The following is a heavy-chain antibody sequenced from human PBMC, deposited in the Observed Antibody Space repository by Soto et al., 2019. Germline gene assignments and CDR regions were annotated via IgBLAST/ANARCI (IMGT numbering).Heavy chain of an antibody. V-gene: IGHV2-5*01. D-gene: IGHD2-15*01. J-gene: IGHJ4*02. CDR1: GFSLSTSGLG. CDR3: ARRDTPPTGPYFDS. CDR2: IYWNDDK. Sequence: QLTLKESGPTLVKPTQTLTLTCTFSGFSLSTSGLGVGWIRQPPGKALECLALIYWNDDKRYSPSLKNRLTITRDTSKTQVVLTVTNMDPVDTATYYCARRDTPPTGPYFDSWGQGTLGTVSS.